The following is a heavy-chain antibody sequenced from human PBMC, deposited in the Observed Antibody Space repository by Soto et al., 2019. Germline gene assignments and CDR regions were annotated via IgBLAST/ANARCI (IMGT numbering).Heavy chain of an antibody. Sequence: SETLSLTCAVYGGSFSGYYWSWIRQPPGKGLEWIGEINHSGSTNYNPSLKSRVTISVDTSKNQFSLKLSSVTAADTAVYYCARGYYYGSGSYFYYYYGMDVWGQGTTVT. CDR2: INHSGST. CDR3: ARGYYYGSGSYFYYYYGMDV. D-gene: IGHD3-10*01. J-gene: IGHJ6*02. CDR1: GGSFSGYY. V-gene: IGHV4-34*01.